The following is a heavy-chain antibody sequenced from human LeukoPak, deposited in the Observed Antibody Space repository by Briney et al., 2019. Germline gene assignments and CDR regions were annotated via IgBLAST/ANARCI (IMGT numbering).Heavy chain of an antibody. V-gene: IGHV6-1*01. D-gene: IGHD3-16*01. CDR2: TYFRSEWHQ. J-gene: IGHJ5*02. CDR3: TSGWALNA. CDR1: GDSISSNNAA. Sequence: SQTLSLTCVISGDSISSNNAAWNWIRQSPSRGLEWLGRTYFRSEWHQDYAASVKGRITIDSDTSKNQFSLHLTSMPPGDTAVYYCTSGWALNAWGQGTLVTLSS.